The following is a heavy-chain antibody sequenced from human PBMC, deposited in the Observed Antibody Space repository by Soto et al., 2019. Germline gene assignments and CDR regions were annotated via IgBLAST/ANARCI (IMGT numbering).Heavy chain of an antibody. Sequence: LRLSCAASGFNFSNHWMHWVRQRPAEGLVWVSRITSDGKSKAYAESVKGRFAISRDNAKNTLYLQMNGLTAEDTAVYYCARESGDWPLNWFDPWGQGTLVTVS. D-gene: IGHD2-21*02. J-gene: IGHJ5*02. CDR2: ITSDGKSK. V-gene: IGHV3-74*01. CDR3: ARESGDWPLNWFDP. CDR1: GFNFSNHW.